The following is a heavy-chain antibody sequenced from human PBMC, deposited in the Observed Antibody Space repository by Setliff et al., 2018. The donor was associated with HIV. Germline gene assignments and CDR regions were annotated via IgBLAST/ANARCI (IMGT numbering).Heavy chain of an antibody. D-gene: IGHD3-10*01. CDR2: IYYSWST. V-gene: IGHV4-31*03. CDR1: GDSINSGNYY. Sequence: PSETLSLTCTVSGDSINSGNYYWSWIRQHPGKGLEWIGYIYYSWSTYYSPSLKSRVIISIDTSMNQFSLKVSSMAAADTAMYYCARSGDFYGSGSFRTLDYWGQGTLVTVS. CDR3: ARSGDFYGSGSFRTLDY. J-gene: IGHJ4*02.